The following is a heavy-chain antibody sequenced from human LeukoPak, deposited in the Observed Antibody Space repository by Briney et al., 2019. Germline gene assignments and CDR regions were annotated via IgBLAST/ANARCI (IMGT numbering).Heavy chain of an antibody. CDR3: ARVDTVMAYYFDL. CDR1: GFTVSTNC. CDR2: IYSGGTT. Sequence: GGSLRLSCAASGFTVSTNCMTWVRQAPGKGLEWVPTIYSGGTTYYADSVMGRFTISRHNSRNTLYLQMNSLRAEDTAVYYCARVDTVMAYYFDLWGQGTLVTVSS. V-gene: IGHV3-53*04. D-gene: IGHD5-18*01. J-gene: IGHJ4*02.